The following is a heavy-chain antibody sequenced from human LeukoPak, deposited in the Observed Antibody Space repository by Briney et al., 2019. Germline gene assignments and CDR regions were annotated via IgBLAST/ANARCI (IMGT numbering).Heavy chain of an antibody. D-gene: IGHD3-16*01. Sequence: PGGSLRLSCAASGFTFSGYAMHWVRQAPGKGLEWVAVISYDGSNKYYADSVKGRFTISRDNSKNTLYLQMNSLRAEDTAVYYCARGGTHYYYYYGMDVWGQGTTVTVSS. V-gene: IGHV3-30*04. CDR2: ISYDGSNK. CDR3: ARGGTHYYYYYGMDV. J-gene: IGHJ6*02. CDR1: GFTFSGYA.